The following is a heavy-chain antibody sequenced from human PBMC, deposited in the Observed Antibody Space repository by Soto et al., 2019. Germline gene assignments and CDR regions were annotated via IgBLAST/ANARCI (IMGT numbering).Heavy chain of an antibody. CDR2: IYYSGST. CDR3: ARAALRYFDWSAEKNWFDP. CDR1: GGSISSYY. Sequence: SETLSLTCTVSGGSISSYYWSWIRQPPGKGLEWIGYIYYSGSTNYNPSLKSRVTISVDTSKNQFSLKLSSVTAAGTAVYYCARAALRYFDWSAEKNWFDPWGQGTLVTVSS. J-gene: IGHJ5*02. D-gene: IGHD3-9*01. V-gene: IGHV4-59*01.